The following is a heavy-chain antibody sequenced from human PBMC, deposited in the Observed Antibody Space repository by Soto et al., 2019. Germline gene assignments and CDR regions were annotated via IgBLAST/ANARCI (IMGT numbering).Heavy chain of an antibody. D-gene: IGHD2-2*01. CDR2: FYYSENT. Sequence: SETLSLTCSVSGGSISSKSYSWGWIRQPPGKGLEWIGTFYYSENTYYNQSLKSRVTISVDTSKNQFSLKLSSVTAADTSVYYCAKLAGYCSGNSCHGDYAMDVWGQGTTVT. CDR3: AKLAGYCSGNSCHGDYAMDV. CDR1: GGSISSKSYS. J-gene: IGHJ6*02. V-gene: IGHV4-39*01.